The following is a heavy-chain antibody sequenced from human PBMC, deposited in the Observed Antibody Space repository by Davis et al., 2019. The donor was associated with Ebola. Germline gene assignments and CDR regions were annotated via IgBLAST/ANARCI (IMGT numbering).Heavy chain of an antibody. CDR3: ARRSSSSFDY. CDR1: GGSFSGYY. Sequence: GSLRLSCAVYGGSFSGYYWSWIRQPPGKGLEWIGEINHSGSTNYNPSLKSRVTISVDTSKNQFSLRLSSVTAADTAVYYCARRSSSSFDYWGQGTLVTVSS. CDR2: INHSGST. D-gene: IGHD6-6*01. V-gene: IGHV4-34*01. J-gene: IGHJ4*02.